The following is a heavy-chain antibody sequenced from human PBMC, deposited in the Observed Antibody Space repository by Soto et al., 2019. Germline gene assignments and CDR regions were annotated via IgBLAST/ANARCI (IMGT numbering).Heavy chain of an antibody. V-gene: IGHV3-23*01. CDR3: AKDISMVRGVIVTPSPFDF. Sequence: GGSLRLSCAASGFTFSNYAMSWVRQAPGKGLEWASAISGGGSSTSYPSSVRGRFTISRDNSRNTLYLQMYSLRAEDTAVYYCAKDISMVRGVIVTPSPFDFWGQGTLVTVSS. D-gene: IGHD3-10*01. CDR2: ISGGGSST. CDR1: GFTFSNYA. J-gene: IGHJ4*02.